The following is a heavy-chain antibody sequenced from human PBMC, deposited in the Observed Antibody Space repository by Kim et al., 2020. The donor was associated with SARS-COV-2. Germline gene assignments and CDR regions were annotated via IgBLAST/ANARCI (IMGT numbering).Heavy chain of an antibody. J-gene: IGHJ4*02. V-gene: IGHV3-49*02. CDR3: IRDLGYCSGGSCYALDY. D-gene: IGHD2-15*01. Sequence: KCRFTISRDDSKSIAYLQMNSLKTEDTAVYYCIRDLGYCSGGSCYALDYWGQGTLVTVSS.